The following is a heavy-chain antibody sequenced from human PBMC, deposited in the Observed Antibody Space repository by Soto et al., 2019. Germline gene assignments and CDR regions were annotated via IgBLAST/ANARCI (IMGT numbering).Heavy chain of an antibody. Sequence: QVQLQESGPELVKPSETLSLTCSVSGASINIDFWSWIRQPPGKGLEWIGFTYYNGDTVYNPSLKGRASASVDTSKSQVSLRLNSVTAADTAVYYCARGGGRFEQWGQGTLVTVSS. D-gene: IGHD3-3*01. CDR1: GASINIDF. CDR3: ARGGGRFEQ. CDR2: TYYNGDT. V-gene: IGHV4-59*01. J-gene: IGHJ4*02.